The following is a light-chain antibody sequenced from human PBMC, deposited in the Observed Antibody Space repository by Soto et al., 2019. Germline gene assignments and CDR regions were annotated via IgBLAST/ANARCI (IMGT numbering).Light chain of an antibody. CDR3: SSYAGTNTVM. J-gene: IGLJ3*02. CDR1: SSDIGANDY. CDR2: EVY. V-gene: IGLV2-8*01. Sequence: QSALTQPPSASGSPGQSVTISCTGSSSDIGANDYVSWYQQRPGKAPKLMIYEVYKRPSGVPDRFSGSKSASTASLTVSGLQADDEAYYYCSSYAGTNTVMFGGGTQLTVL.